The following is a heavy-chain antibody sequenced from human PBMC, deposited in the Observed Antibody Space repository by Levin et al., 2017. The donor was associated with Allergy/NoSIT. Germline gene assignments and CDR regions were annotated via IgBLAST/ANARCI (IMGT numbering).Heavy chain of an antibody. V-gene: IGHV3-48*02. D-gene: IGHD3-3*01. CDR2: ISSSSSTI. J-gene: IGHJ4*02. CDR3: ARVTLRITIFGVVRSRHFDY. Sequence: PGGSLRLSCAASGFTFSSYSMNWVRQAPGKGLEWVSYISSSSSTIYYADSVKGRFTISRDNAKNSLYLQMNSLRDEDTAVYYCARVTLRITIFGVVRSRHFDYWGQGTLVTVSS. CDR1: GFTFSSYS.